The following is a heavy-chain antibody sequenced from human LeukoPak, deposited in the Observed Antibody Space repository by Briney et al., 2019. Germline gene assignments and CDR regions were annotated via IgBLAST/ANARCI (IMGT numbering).Heavy chain of an antibody. J-gene: IGHJ6*04. CDR3: ARDYPGLPYYYYGMDV. CDR1: GGSISSHY. CDR2: IYYSGST. V-gene: IGHV4-59*11. Sequence: EPSETLSLTCTVSGGSISSHYWSWIRQPPGKGLEWLGYIYYSGSTNYNPSLKSRVTISVDTSKNQFPLKLSSVTAADTAVYYCARDYPGLPYYYYGMDVWGKGTTVTVSS.